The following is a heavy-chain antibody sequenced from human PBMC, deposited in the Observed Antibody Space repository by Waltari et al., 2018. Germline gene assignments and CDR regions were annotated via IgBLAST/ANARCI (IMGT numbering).Heavy chain of an antibody. CDR2: IKQDGSEK. V-gene: IGHV3-7*01. D-gene: IGHD6-19*01. J-gene: IGHJ4*02. CDR3: GSLSRASGPDY. CDR1: GFTLNTFW. Sequence: EVQLVESGGGLVQPGGSLRLSCAASGFTLNTFWMSWVRQAPGKGLEWVANIKQDGSEKYYVDSMKGRFTVSRDNAKNSLYLQMNSLTAEDTAIYYCGSLSRASGPDYWGQGTLVTVSS.